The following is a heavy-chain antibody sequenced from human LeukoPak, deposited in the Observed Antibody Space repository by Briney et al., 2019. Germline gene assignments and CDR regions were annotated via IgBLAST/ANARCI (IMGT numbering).Heavy chain of an antibody. CDR3: GKAHGLGYPYGH. J-gene: IGHJ4*02. V-gene: IGHV3-23*01. D-gene: IGHD6-25*01. CDR2: ISGTGGTT. Sequence: PGGSLRLSCTVSGFTFSDYAMNWVRQAPGKGLDWVSVISGTGGTTDYADSVKGRFTISRDNSKNTLYLQMNSLRAEDTAVYYCGKAHGLGYPYGHWGQGTLVTVSS. CDR1: GFTFSDYA.